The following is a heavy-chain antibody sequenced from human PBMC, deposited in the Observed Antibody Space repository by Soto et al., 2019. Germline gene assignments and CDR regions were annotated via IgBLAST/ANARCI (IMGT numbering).Heavy chain of an antibody. CDR2: IYYSGST. J-gene: IGHJ3*02. Sequence: NPSETLSLTCTVSGGSVSSGAYYWTWIRQRPGKGLEWIGYIYYSGSTYYSPSLKSRLSISLDTSKNQFSLRLSSVTAADTAMYYCARDRIRAVYAFDIWGQGTMVPVSS. V-gene: IGHV4-31*03. CDR1: GGSVSSGAYY. D-gene: IGHD2-15*01. CDR3: ARDRIRAVYAFDI.